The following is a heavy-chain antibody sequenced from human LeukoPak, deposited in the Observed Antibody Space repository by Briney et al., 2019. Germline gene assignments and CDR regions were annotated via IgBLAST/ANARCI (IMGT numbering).Heavy chain of an antibody. Sequence: SETLSLTCAVYGESFSDYYWSWIRQPPGKGLEWFGEINPSGSSNYNPSLKSRVTISVDTSRNQFSLKLTSVTAADTAVYYCARVQTVQTVHDYVWGSFRKQSYFDYWGQGTLVTVSS. D-gene: IGHD3-16*02. CDR3: ARVQTVQTVHDYVWGSFRKQSYFDY. J-gene: IGHJ4*02. V-gene: IGHV4-34*01. CDR2: INPSGSS. CDR1: GESFSDYY.